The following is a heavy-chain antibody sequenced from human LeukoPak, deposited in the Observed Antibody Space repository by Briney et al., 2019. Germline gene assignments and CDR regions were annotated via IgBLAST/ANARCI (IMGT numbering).Heavy chain of an antibody. Sequence: SETLSLTCTVSGGSISSSSYYWGWIRQPPGKGLEWIGSIYYSGSTYYNPSLKSRVTISVDTSKNQFSLKLSSVTAADTAVYYCARVWEGRNYDILTGYYTFYWFDPWGQGTLVTVSS. J-gene: IGHJ5*02. D-gene: IGHD3-9*01. CDR3: ARVWEGRNYDILTGYYTFYWFDP. CDR2: IYYSGST. CDR1: GGSISSSSYY. V-gene: IGHV4-39*07.